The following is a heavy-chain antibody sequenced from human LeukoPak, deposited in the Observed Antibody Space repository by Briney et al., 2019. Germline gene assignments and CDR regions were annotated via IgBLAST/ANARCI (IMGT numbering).Heavy chain of an antibody. CDR3: ARPSGSYLDAFDI. V-gene: IGHV3-74*01. D-gene: IGHD1-26*01. J-gene: IGHJ3*02. CDR1: GFTFSGYM. Sequence: GGSLRLSCVVSGFTFSGYMMTWVRQAPGKGLVWVSRINSDGSSTSYADSVKGRFTISRDNAKNTLYLQMNSLRAEDTAVYYCARPSGSYLDAFDIWGQGTMVTVSS. CDR2: INSDGSST.